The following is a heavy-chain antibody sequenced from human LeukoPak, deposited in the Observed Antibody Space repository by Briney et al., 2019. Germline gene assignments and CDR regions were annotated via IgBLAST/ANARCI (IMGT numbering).Heavy chain of an antibody. D-gene: IGHD4-11*01. J-gene: IGHJ6*03. Sequence: ASVKVSCKASGYTFTGYYMHWVRQAPGQGLEWMGWINPNSGGTNYAQKFQGRVTMTRDTSISTAYTELSRLRSDDTAVYYCARVGDYSNYYYYYMDVWGKGTTVTVSS. V-gene: IGHV1-2*02. CDR1: GYTFTGYY. CDR3: ARVGDYSNYYYYYMDV. CDR2: INPNSGGT.